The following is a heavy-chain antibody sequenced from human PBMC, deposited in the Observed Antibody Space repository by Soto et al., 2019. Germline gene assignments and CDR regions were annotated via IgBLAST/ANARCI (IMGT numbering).Heavy chain of an antibody. CDR1: GFTFTSSA. D-gene: IGHD6-13*01. CDR3: ARNQQLFPNWFDP. V-gene: IGHV1-58*01. J-gene: IGHJ5*02. Sequence: SVKVSCRASGFTFTSSAVQWVRQARGQRLEWIGWIVVGSGNTNYAQKFQERVTITRDMSTSTAYMELNSLRAEDTAVYYCARNQQLFPNWFDPWGQGTLVTVSS. CDR2: IVVGSGNT.